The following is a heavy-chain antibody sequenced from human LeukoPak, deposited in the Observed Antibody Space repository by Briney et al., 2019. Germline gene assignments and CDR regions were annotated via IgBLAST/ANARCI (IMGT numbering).Heavy chain of an antibody. V-gene: IGHV1-18*01. D-gene: IGHD3-22*01. J-gene: IGHJ3*02. CDR1: GYTFTSYG. Sequence: GASVKVSCKASGYTFTSYGISWVRQAPGQGLEWMGWISAYNGNTNYAQKLQGRVTMTTDTSTSTAYMELRSLRSDDTAVYYCARDGPITMIVVVGETDAFDIWGQGTMVTVSS. CDR3: ARDGPITMIVVVGETDAFDI. CDR2: ISAYNGNT.